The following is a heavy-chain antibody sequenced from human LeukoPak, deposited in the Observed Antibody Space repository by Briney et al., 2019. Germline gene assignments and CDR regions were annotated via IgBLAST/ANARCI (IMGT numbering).Heavy chain of an antibody. Sequence: SVKVSCKASGGTFSSYAISWVRQAPGQGLEWMGGIIPIFGTANYAQKFQGRVTITTDESTSTAYMELSSLRSEDTAVYYCAREGYCSSTSCSLGAYWGQGTLVTVSS. CDR2: IIPIFGTA. V-gene: IGHV1-69*05. CDR1: GGTFSSYA. J-gene: IGHJ4*02. CDR3: AREGYCSSTSCSLGAY. D-gene: IGHD2-2*01.